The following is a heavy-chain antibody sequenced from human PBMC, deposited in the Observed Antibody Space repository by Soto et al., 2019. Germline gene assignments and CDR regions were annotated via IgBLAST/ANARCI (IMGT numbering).Heavy chain of an antibody. Sequence: EVQLLESGGGLVQPGGSLRLSCAASGFTFSTYPMSWVRQTPGKGLEWVSTIGTTGGDTYYPDSLKGRSTISRDDSKNTLYLQMNSLRAEDSAVYYCAKGRMDSGRGYFDLWGRGTLVTVSS. CDR3: AKGRMDSGRGYFDL. CDR2: IGTTGGDT. D-gene: IGHD6-25*01. CDR1: GFTFSTYP. J-gene: IGHJ2*01. V-gene: IGHV3-23*01.